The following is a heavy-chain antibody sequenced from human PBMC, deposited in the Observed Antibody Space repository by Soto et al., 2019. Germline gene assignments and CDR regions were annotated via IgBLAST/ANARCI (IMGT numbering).Heavy chain of an antibody. CDR1: GFTFDDYA. CDR3: AMMHEPGRRWFGELLNPYLDY. J-gene: IGHJ4*02. D-gene: IGHD3-10*01. CDR2: ISGSSGST. Sequence: HPGGSLRLSCAASGFTFDDYAMHWVRQAPGKGLEWVSGISGSSGSTYYADSVKGRFTISRDNAKNTLYLQMNSLRAEDTAVYYCAMMHEPGRRWFGELLNPYLDYWGQGTLVTVSS. V-gene: IGHV3-23*01.